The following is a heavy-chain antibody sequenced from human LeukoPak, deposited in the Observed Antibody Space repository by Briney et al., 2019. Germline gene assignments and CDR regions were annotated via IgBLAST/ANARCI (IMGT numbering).Heavy chain of an antibody. D-gene: IGHD1-26*01. Sequence: GGSLRLSFAASAFTFSSYAMHWVRQAPGKGLEWVAVISYDGSNKYYADSVKGRFTISRDNSKNTLYLQMNSLRAEDTAVYYCARDHGWELETFDIWGQGTMVTVSS. J-gene: IGHJ3*02. CDR3: ARDHGWELETFDI. CDR2: ISYDGSNK. CDR1: AFTFSSYA. V-gene: IGHV3-30-3*01.